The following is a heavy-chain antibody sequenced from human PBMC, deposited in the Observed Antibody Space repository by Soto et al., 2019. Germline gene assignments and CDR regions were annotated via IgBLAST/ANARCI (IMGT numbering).Heavy chain of an antibody. J-gene: IGHJ6*02. CDR3: ARDGYGMDV. CDR1: GGSIRSGDYY. Sequence: SGTLSPTCTVSGGSIRSGDYYWSWIRQPQAKGLEWIGYIYYSGSTYYNPSLKSRATISVDTSKNPSSLRLSSVTAAVPAVYYFARDGYGMDVWGQGTTVTVS. CDR2: IYYSGST. V-gene: IGHV4-30-4*01.